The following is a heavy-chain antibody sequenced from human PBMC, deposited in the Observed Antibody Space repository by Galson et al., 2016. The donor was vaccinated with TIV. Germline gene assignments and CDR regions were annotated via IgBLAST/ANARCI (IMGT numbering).Heavy chain of an antibody. CDR1: GDTFASYA. D-gene: IGHD3-3*01. J-gene: IGHJ6*03. CDR3: ASDHEGDSWSGSYRVGYYNFMDV. V-gene: IGHV1-69*13. CDR2: IIPILGSS. Sequence: SVKVSCKASGDTFASYAFSWVRQAPGQGLEVMGRIIPILGSSDYAQRFQGRVTITADASTSPVYMELRSLRSEDTAMYYCASDHEGDSWSGSYRVGYYNFMDVWGKGTTVTVSS.